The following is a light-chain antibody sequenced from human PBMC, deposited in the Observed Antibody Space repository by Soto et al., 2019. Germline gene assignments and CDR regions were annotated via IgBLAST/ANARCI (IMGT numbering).Light chain of an antibody. Sequence: IVLTQSPGTLSLSPGERATLSCRASQSVSSSYLAWYQQKPGQAPRLLIYGASSRATGIPDRFSGSGSGTDFTLTISRLEPEDFAVYYCQQYCSSPPVYTFGQGTKLEIK. V-gene: IGKV3-20*01. CDR2: GAS. J-gene: IGKJ2*01. CDR1: QSVSSSY. CDR3: QQYCSSPPVYT.